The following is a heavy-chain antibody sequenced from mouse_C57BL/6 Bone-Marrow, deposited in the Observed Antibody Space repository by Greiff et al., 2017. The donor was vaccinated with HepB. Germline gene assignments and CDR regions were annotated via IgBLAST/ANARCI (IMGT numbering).Heavy chain of an antibody. Sequence: DVHLVESGGDLVKPGGSLKLSCAASGFTFSSYGMSWVRQTPDKRLEWVATISSGGSYTYYPDSVKGRFTISRDNAKNTLYLQMSSLKSEDTAMYYCARRLGRYWGQGTTLTVSS. CDR1: GFTFSSYG. V-gene: IGHV5-6*02. D-gene: IGHD4-1*01. CDR3: ARRLGRY. CDR2: ISSGGSYT. J-gene: IGHJ2*01.